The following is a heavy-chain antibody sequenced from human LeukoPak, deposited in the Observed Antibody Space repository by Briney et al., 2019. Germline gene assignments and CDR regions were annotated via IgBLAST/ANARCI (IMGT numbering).Heavy chain of an antibody. Sequence: WETLSLTCTVSGGSFSSYDRSWIRQAPGKGLEWIGYICDSGGTKYNPSLKSRVTISVDTSKNQFSLKLSSVTAADTAVYYCASTTRGYSYGSPYYYYGMDVWGQGTTVTVSS. CDR1: GGSFSSYD. V-gene: IGHV4-59*01. J-gene: IGHJ6*02. CDR2: ICDSGGT. CDR3: ASTTRGYSYGSPYYYYGMDV. D-gene: IGHD5-18*01.